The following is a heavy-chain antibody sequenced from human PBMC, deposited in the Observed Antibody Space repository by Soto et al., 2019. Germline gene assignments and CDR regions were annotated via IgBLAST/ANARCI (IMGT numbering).Heavy chain of an antibody. CDR3: ARAIPHYAENDYYYMDG. CDR1: GGSIYSGGYY. D-gene: IGHD4-17*01. J-gene: IGHJ6*03. V-gene: IGHV4-31*03. CDR2: IYYSGST. Sequence: SETLSLTCTVSGGSIYSGGYYWSWIRQHPGKGLEWIGNIYYSGSTYYNPSLKSRVTISVDTSKNQFSLKLSSLTAADTAVYYCARAIPHYAENDYYYMDGWGKGTTVTFSS.